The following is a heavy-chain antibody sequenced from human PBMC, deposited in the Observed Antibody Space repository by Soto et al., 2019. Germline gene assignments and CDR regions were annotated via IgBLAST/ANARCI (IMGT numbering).Heavy chain of an antibody. Sequence: LSLTCAVSGYSISSGYYCGWIRQPPGKGLEWIGSIYHSGSTYYNPSLKSRVTISVDTSKNQFSLKLSSVTAADTAVYYCARVTVVGLNHFDYWGQGTLVTVSS. CDR1: GYSISSGYY. J-gene: IGHJ4*02. D-gene: IGHD3-22*01. V-gene: IGHV4-38-2*01. CDR2: IYHSGST. CDR3: ARVTVVGLNHFDY.